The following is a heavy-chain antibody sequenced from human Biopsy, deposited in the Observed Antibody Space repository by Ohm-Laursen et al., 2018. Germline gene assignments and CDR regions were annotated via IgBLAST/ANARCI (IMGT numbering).Heavy chain of an antibody. CDR2: ISFTGTSS. V-gene: IGHV3-48*03. CDR1: GFTFSAYE. Sequence: SLRLSCTASGFTFSAYEMNWVRQAPGKGLEWVSYISFTGTSSYYADSVKGRFTISRDNSENTLHLQMNSLRVEDTAVYYCAKGQFSGSYHFDYWGQGSLVTVSS. J-gene: IGHJ4*02. CDR3: AKGQFSGSYHFDY. D-gene: IGHD3-16*02.